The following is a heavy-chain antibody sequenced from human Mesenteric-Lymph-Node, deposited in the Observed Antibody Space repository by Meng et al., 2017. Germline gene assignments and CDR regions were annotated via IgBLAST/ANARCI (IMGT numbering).Heavy chain of an antibody. Sequence: QVHLVQSGAEVKKPGASVKVSCKASGYTFTNYVISWVRQAPGQGLEWMGWISAYNGNTNYAQELQGRATMTTDTTTRTVYMELRSLRSYNTAVYYCARGGSGSYSGGVYFDYWGQGTLVTVSS. CDR2: ISAYNGNT. CDR3: ARGGSGSYSGGVYFDY. J-gene: IGHJ4*02. CDR1: GYTFTNYV. V-gene: IGHV1-18*01. D-gene: IGHD1-26*01.